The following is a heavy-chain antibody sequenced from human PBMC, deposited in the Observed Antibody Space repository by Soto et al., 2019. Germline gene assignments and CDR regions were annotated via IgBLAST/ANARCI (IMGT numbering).Heavy chain of an antibody. D-gene: IGHD2-2*01. J-gene: IGHJ6*02. CDR1: CGSISSYY. V-gene: IGHV4-59*01. CDR2: IYYSGST. Sequence: KPSETLSLTCTVSCGSISSYYWSWIRQPPGKGLEWIGYIYYSGSTNYNPSLKSRVTISVDTSKNQFSLKLSSVTAADTAVYYCARGAYCSSTSCYFHGMDVWGQGTTVTVSS. CDR3: ARGAYCSSTSCYFHGMDV.